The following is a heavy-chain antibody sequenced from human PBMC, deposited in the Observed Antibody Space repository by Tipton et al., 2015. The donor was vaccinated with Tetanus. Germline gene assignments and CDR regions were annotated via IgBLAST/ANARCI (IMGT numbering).Heavy chain of an antibody. D-gene: IGHD3-22*01. CDR3: ASGWRYSYDTTGFSDY. V-gene: IGHV4-34*01. Sequence: LRLSCAVYGGSFSGYFWSWIRQPPGKGLEWIGEINHSGSTNYNPSLKSRVTMSVDTSKNQFSLKLSSVTAADTAVYYCASGWRYSYDTTGFSDYWGQGTLVTVSS. CDR1: GGSFSGYF. J-gene: IGHJ4*02. CDR2: INHSGST.